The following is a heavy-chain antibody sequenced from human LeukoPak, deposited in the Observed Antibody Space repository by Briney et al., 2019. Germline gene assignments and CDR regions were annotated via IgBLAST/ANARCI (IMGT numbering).Heavy chain of an antibody. V-gene: IGHV3-23*01. Sequence: GGSLILSCAASEFTFSSYAMTWVRQAPGKGLEWVSAISATGATYYADAVEGRFAISRDNSENTLYLQMSSLRAEDTAVYYCAKANGDNAYDVFDYWGQGTLVTVSS. D-gene: IGHD5-12*01. CDR1: EFTFSSYA. CDR2: ISATGAT. J-gene: IGHJ4*02. CDR3: AKANGDNAYDVFDY.